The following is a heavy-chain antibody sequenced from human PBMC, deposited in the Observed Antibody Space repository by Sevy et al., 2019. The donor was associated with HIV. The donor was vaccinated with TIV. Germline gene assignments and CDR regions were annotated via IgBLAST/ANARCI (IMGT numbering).Heavy chain of an antibody. V-gene: IGHV3-23*01. D-gene: IGHD3-22*01. J-gene: IGHJ3*02. CDR1: GFTFISYA. CDR3: AGGRYDSSGSFDAIDI. CDR2: IYDTNYGSGGGT. Sequence: GGSLRLSCKPSGFTFISYAMNWVRQVPGKGLDWVSTIYDTNYGSGGGTYYADSVKGRFTISRDTSKTTVYLQMNSLRTEDTALYYCAGGRYDSSGSFDAIDIWGQGTMVTVSS.